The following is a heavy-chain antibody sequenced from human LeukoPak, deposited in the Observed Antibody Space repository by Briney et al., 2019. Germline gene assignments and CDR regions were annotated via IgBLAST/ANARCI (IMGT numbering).Heavy chain of an antibody. CDR3: AKGPHHDPLHYFDY. V-gene: IGHV3-23*01. D-gene: IGHD5/OR15-5a*01. CDR1: GFTFSSYA. Sequence: GGSLRLSCAASGFTFSSYAMSWVRQAPGKGLEWVSSISGSGGSTYYADSVKGRFTISRDNSKNTLYLQMNSLRAEGTAVYYCAKGPHHDPLHYFDYWGQGTLVTVSS. CDR2: ISGSGGST. J-gene: IGHJ4*02.